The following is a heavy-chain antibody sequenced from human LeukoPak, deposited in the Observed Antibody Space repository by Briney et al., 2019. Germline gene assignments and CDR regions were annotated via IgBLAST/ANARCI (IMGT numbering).Heavy chain of an antibody. Sequence: GGSLRLSCAASGFTFSRNSMSWVRQAPGQGLEWVSGINFSGGSTYYADSVKGRFTISRDNSMNTLYLQMNSLRAEDTAVYYCAKRYCDSTTCFYYMDVWGKGTTVTVSS. CDR3: AKRYCDSTTCFYYMDV. J-gene: IGHJ6*03. D-gene: IGHD2-2*01. V-gene: IGHV3-23*01. CDR2: INFSGGST. CDR1: GFTFSRNS.